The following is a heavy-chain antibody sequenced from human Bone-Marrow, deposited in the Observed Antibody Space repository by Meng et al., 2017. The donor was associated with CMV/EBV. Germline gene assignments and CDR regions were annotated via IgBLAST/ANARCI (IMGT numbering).Heavy chain of an antibody. CDR1: GFIFDDFA. J-gene: IGHJ1*01. Sequence: SLKISCAGSGFIFDDFAMHWVRQAPGKGLEWVSGISWDGNSIGYADSVRGRFTISRDNAKNSLYLQMNSLRAEDTALYYCAKDMYSSSYGYFQHWGQGTLVTVSS. V-gene: IGHV3-9*01. CDR3: AKDMYSSSYGYFQH. D-gene: IGHD6-6*01. CDR2: ISWDGNSI.